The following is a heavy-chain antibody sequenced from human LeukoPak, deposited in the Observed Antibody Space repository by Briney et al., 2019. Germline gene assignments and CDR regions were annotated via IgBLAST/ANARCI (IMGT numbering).Heavy chain of an antibody. J-gene: IGHJ4*02. CDR1: GGSISSSNW. Sequence: KSSGTLSLTCAVSGGSISSSNWWSWVRQPRGKGLEWIGEIYHSGSTNYNPSLKSRVTISVDKSKNQFSLKLSSVTAADTAVYYCARYISLTGLYYFDYWGQGTLVTVSS. CDR2: IYHSGST. CDR3: ARYISLTGLYYFDY. D-gene: IGHD3-9*01. V-gene: IGHV4-4*02.